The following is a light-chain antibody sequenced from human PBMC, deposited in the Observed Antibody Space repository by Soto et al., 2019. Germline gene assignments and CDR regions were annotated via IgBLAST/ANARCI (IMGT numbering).Light chain of an antibody. CDR1: QGIGDT. J-gene: IGKJ4*01. V-gene: IGKV3-15*01. Sequence: EIVLTQSPAILSVSPVEGATLSCRASQGIGDTLAWYQQKPGQTPRLLIYDTSIRATGVPARFSGSRSGAEFTLTISSLQSEDFAIYYCQRYNNWPLTFGGGTKVDIK. CDR2: DTS. CDR3: QRYNNWPLT.